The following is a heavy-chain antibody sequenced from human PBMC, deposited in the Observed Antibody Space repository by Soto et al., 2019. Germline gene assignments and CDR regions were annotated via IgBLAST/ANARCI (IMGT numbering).Heavy chain of an antibody. CDR2: FDPEDGET. CDR1: GYTLTELS. Sequence: ASVKVSCTFSGYTLTELSMHWVRQAPGKGLEWMGGFDPEDGETIYAQKFQGRVTMTEDTSTDTAYMELSSLRSEDTAVYYCATGPGAPGCSVCECVRAGEY. CDR3: ATGPGAPGCSVCECVRAGEY. D-gene: IGHD3-16*01. J-gene: IGHJ1*01. V-gene: IGHV1-24*01.